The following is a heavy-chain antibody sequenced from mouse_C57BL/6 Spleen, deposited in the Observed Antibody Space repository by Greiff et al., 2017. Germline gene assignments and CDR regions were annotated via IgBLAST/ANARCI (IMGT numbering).Heavy chain of an antibody. CDR3: AKPGDYDAPAWFAY. J-gene: IGHJ3*01. D-gene: IGHD2-4*01. CDR1: GFSLTSYG. Sequence: VKLMESGPGLVAPSQSLSITCTVSGFSLTSYGVSWVRQPPGKGLEWLGVIWGDGSTNYHSALISRLSISKDNSKSQVFLKLNSLQTDDTATYYCAKPGDYDAPAWFAYWGQGTLVTVSA. CDR2: IWGDGST. V-gene: IGHV2-3*01.